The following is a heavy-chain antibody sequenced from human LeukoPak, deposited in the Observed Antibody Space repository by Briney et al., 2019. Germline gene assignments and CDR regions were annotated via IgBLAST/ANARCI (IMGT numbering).Heavy chain of an antibody. CDR1: GFTFSSYA. D-gene: IGHD1-26*01. J-gene: IGHJ4*02. V-gene: IGHV3-23*01. CDR3: AKDLEYSGSYYRIFDY. Sequence: GGSLRLSCAASGFTFSSYAMSWVRQAPGKGLEWVSAISGSGGSTYYADSVKGRFTISRDNSKNTLYLQMNSLRAEDTAVYYCAKDLEYSGSYYRIFDYWGQGTLVTVSS. CDR2: ISGSGGST.